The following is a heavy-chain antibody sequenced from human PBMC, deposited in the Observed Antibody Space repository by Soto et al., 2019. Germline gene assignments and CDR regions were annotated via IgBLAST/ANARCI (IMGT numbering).Heavy chain of an antibody. Sequence: QVQLVVSGGGVVQPGRSLRLSCAASGFTFSNYAMHWVRQAPGKGLEWVAVISYDGSNKYYADSVKGRFTISRDNSKNSLYLQMNSLRAEDTAVYYCARDGPLFCSSDYYFDYWGQGTLVTVSS. CDR1: GFTFSNYA. CDR3: ARDGPLFCSSDYYFDY. V-gene: IGHV3-30-3*01. D-gene: IGHD3-22*01. CDR2: ISYDGSNK. J-gene: IGHJ4*02.